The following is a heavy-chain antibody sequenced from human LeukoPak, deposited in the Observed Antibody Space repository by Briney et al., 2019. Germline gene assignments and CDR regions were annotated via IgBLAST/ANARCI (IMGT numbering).Heavy chain of an antibody. D-gene: IGHD3-9*01. CDR1: RFTFDDYA. CDR3: AKANPGAYYDILAGYYDY. J-gene: IGHJ4*02. V-gene: IGHV3-9*01. Sequence: GRSLRLSCAASRFTFDDYAMHWVRQAPGKGLEWVSGISWNSGSIGYADSVKGRFTISRDNAKNSLYLQMNSLRAEDTALYYCAKANPGAYYDILAGYYDYWGQGALVTVSS. CDR2: ISWNSGSI.